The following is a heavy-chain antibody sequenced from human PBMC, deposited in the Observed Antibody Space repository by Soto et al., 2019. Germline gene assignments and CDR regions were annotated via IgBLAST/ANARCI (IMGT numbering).Heavy chain of an antibody. V-gene: IGHV3-9*01. CDR2: ISWNSGSI. D-gene: IGHD5-18*01. CDR3: AKDRRSYGLRYGMDV. CDR1: GFTFDDYA. J-gene: IGHJ6*02. Sequence: EVQLVESGGGLVQPGRSLRLSCAASGFTFDDYAMHWVRQAPGKGLEWVSGISWNSGSIGYADSVKGRFTISRDNAKNSLYLQMNSLRAEDTALYYCAKDRRSYGLRYGMDVWGQGTTVTVSS.